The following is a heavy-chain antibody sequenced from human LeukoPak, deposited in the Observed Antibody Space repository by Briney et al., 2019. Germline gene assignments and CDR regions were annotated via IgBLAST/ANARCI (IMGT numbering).Heavy chain of an antibody. CDR2: IYYSENSRST. J-gene: IGHJ3*02. D-gene: IGHD6-19*01. Sequence: SETLSLTCSVFGGSFSSYYWSWIRQPPGKGLEWIGYIYYSENSRSTNYNPSLKSRVTMSVDTSKNQLSLRLSSVTTADTAFYYCAKYSSGWFDAFDIWGQGTMVTVSS. V-gene: IGHV4-59*01. CDR1: GGSFSSYY. CDR3: AKYSSGWFDAFDI.